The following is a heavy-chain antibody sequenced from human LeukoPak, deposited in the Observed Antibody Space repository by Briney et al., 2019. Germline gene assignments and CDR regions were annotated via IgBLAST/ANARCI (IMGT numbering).Heavy chain of an antibody. CDR3: AKDGDRGYSYGSPYYYDSSGYYYGGYY. CDR2: ISDSGGST. V-gene: IGHV3-23*01. CDR1: GITLSNYG. Sequence: GGSLRLSCAVSGITLSNYGMSWVRQAPGKGLEWVAGISDSGGSTNYADSVKGRFTISRDNSKNTLYLQMNSLRAEDTAVYYCAKDGDRGYSYGSPYYYDSSGYYYGGYYWGQGTLVTVSS. D-gene: IGHD3-22*01. J-gene: IGHJ4*02.